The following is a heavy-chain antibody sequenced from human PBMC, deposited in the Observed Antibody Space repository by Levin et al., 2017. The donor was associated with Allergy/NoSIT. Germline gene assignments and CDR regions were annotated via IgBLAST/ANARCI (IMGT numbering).Heavy chain of an antibody. J-gene: IGHJ5*02. V-gene: IGHV1-18*01. CDR1: GYTFTSYG. CDR2: ISAYNGNT. CDR3: ARDPDYDFWSGYYTSGWFDP. Sequence: KPGESLKISCKASGYTFTSYGISWVRQAPGQGLEWMGWISAYNGNTNYAQKLQGRVTMTTDTSTSTAYMELRSLRSDDTAVYYCARDPDYDFWSGYYTSGWFDPWGQGTLVTVSS. D-gene: IGHD3-3*01.